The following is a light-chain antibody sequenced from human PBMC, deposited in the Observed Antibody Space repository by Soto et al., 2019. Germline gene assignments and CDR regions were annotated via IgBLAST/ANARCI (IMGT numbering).Light chain of an antibody. J-gene: IGLJ1*01. CDR1: SSDVGGYNY. V-gene: IGLV2-14*03. CDR3: NSYTSSSTHV. Sequence: QSALTQPASVSGSPGQSITISCTGTSSDVGGYNYVSWYQQHPGKAPKLIISDVSNRPSGFSNRFSGSKFGNTASLTISGLQAEDEADYYCNSYTSSSTHVFGTGTKVTVL. CDR2: DVS.